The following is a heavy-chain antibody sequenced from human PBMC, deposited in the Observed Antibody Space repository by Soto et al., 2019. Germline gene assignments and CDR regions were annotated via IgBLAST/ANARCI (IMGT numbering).Heavy chain of an antibody. CDR1: GGAFSSYS. V-gene: IGHV1-69*06. CDR3: ARWGYTTIFGAHYGMDV. D-gene: IGHD3-3*01. J-gene: IGHJ6*02. Sequence: SVNGSWKCAGGAFSSYSISWVRQAPGQGLEWMGGIIPIFGTANYAQKFQGRVTITADKSTSTAYMELSSLRSEDTAVYYCARWGYTTIFGAHYGMDVWGQGTTVTVSS. CDR2: IIPIFGTA.